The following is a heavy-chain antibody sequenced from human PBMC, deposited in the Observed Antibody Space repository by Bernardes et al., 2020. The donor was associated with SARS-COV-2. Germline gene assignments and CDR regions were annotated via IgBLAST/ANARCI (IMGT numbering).Heavy chain of an antibody. V-gene: IGHV3-30*04. J-gene: IGHJ5*02. CDR2: ISYDGSNK. D-gene: IGHD3-16*01. CDR1: GFTFSSYA. Sequence: SLRLSCAASGFTFSSYAMHWVRQAPGKGLEWVAVISYDGSNKYYADSVKGRFTISRDNSKNTLYLQMNSLRAEDTAVYYCARSMGVNWFDPWGQGTLVTVSS. CDR3: ARSMGVNWFDP.